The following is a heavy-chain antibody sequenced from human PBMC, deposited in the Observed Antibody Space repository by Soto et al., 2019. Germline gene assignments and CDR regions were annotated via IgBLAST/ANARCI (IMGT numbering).Heavy chain of an antibody. CDR3: ARSYCXXXXXXXXXXXGMDV. V-gene: IGHV4-30-4*01. J-gene: IGHJ6*02. Sequence: QVQLQESGPGLVKPSQTLSLTCTVSGGSISSGDYYWSWIRQPPGKGLEWIGYIYYSGSTYYNPSITSRVTISVDTSKHQVSLKLSSVTAADTAVYYCARSYCXXXXXXXXXXXGMDVWGQGTTVTVSS. CDR2: IYYSGST. CDR1: GGSISSGDYY. D-gene: IGHD2-15*01.